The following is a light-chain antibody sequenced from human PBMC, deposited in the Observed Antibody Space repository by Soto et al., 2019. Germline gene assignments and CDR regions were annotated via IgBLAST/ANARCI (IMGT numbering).Light chain of an antibody. CDR3: QQYHNWPPQYT. Sequence: EIVMTQSPATLSVSPGERVTLSCRASQTISDNLAWVQQKSGQAPRLLIHGAFKRATGVPDRFSGSGSGTEFTLTISSLQSEDSAVYYCQQYHNWPPQYTFCQGTKLQIK. CDR2: GAF. V-gene: IGKV3-15*01. CDR1: QTISDN. J-gene: IGKJ2*01.